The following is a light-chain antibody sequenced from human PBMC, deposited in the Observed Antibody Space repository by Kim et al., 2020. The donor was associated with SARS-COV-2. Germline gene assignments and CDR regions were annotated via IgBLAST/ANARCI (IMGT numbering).Light chain of an antibody. CDR2: GAS. CDR1: QSVSSNY. J-gene: IGKJ1*01. Sequence: IVLTQSPGTLSLSPGERATLSCRASQSVSSNYLVWYQQKPGQAPRLLIYGASSRATGIPDRFSGSGSGTDFTLTISRLEPEDFAMYYCQQYGSSPPQVFGQGTKVEIK. V-gene: IGKV3-20*01. CDR3: QQYGSSPPQV.